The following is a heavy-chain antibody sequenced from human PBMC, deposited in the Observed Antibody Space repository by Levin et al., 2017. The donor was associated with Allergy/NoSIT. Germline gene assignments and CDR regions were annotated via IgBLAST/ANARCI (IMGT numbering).Heavy chain of an antibody. CDR3: ARGSDFFDY. CDR2: INHGGST. CDR1: GGSFSGYY. V-gene: IGHV4-34*01. D-gene: IGHD3-10*01. Sequence: SETLSLTCAVYGGSFSGYYWTWIRQPPGKDLEWIGEINHGGSTNYNPSLKSRVTILVVTSKNQFSLKLSSVTAADTAVYYCARGSDFFDYWGQGIPVTVSS. J-gene: IGHJ4*02.